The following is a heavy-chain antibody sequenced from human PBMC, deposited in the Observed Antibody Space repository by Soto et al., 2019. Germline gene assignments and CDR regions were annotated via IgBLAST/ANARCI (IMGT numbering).Heavy chain of an antibody. CDR1: GFTFSSNS. D-gene: IGHD3-3*01. J-gene: IGHJ5*02. V-gene: IGHV3-48*02. Sequence: EVQVVESGGGLVQPGGSLRLSCAASGFTFSSNSMNWVRQAPGKGLEWISYISSSSSTIYADSVKGRFTISRDNAKNSLYLQMNSLRDEDTAVYYCARVIWSGHLTSDLWGQVTLVTVSS. CDR3: ARVIWSGHLTSDL. CDR2: ISSSSSTI.